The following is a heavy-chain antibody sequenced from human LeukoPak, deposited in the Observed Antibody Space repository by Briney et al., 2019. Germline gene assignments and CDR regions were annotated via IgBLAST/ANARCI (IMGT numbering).Heavy chain of an antibody. CDR3: ATDNYYDSIGGFDY. CDR2: FDPEDGET. J-gene: IGHJ4*02. D-gene: IGHD3-22*01. Sequence: ASVKVSCKVSGYTLTELSMHWVRQAPGKGLEWMGGFDPEDGETIYAQKFQGRVTMTEDTSADTAYMELSSLRSEDMAVYYCATDNYYDSIGGFDYWGQGTLVTVSS. V-gene: IGHV1-24*01. CDR1: GYTLTELS.